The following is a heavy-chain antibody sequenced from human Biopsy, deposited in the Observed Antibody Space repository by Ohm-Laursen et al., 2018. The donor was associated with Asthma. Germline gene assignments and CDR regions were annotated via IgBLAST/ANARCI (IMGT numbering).Heavy chain of an antibody. J-gene: IGHJ5*02. Sequence: PSETLSLTCTVSGGSINIGDHYWSWIRQHPVKGLEWIGHIYYSGSTYYNPSLKSRVSISLDTSKNQFSLSLTSVTAADTAVYYCARTTYGHDGFDPWGQGTLVTVSS. D-gene: IGHD4-17*01. CDR3: ARTTYGHDGFDP. CDR2: IYYSGST. V-gene: IGHV4-31*03. CDR1: GGSINIGDHY.